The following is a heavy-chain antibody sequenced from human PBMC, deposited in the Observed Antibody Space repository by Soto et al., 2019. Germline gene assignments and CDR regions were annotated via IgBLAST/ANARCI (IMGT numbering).Heavy chain of an antibody. Sequence: PSETLSLTCTVSGGSISSGGYYWSWIRQHPGKGLEWIGYIYYSGSTYYNPSLKSRVTISVDTSKNQFSLKLSSVTAADTAVYYCARTSDLYYYDSSGYSDYWGQGTLVTVSS. CDR3: ARTSDLYYYDSSGYSDY. J-gene: IGHJ4*02. V-gene: IGHV4-31*03. CDR1: GGSISSGGYY. D-gene: IGHD3-22*01. CDR2: IYYSGST.